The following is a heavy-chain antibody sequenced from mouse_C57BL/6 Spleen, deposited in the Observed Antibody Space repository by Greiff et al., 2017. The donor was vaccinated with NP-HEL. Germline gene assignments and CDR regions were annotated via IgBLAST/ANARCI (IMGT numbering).Heavy chain of an antibody. Sequence: VQLKQSGPGLVKPSQSLSLTCSVTGYSITSGYYWNWIRQFPGNKLEWMGYISYDGSNNYNPSLKNRISITRDTSKNKFFLKLNSVTTEDTATYYCARIIYYYGSSYDRYFDVWGTGTTVTVSS. CDR3: ARIIYYYGSSYDRYFDV. CDR2: ISYDGSN. D-gene: IGHD1-1*01. CDR1: GYSITSGYY. V-gene: IGHV3-6*01. J-gene: IGHJ1*03.